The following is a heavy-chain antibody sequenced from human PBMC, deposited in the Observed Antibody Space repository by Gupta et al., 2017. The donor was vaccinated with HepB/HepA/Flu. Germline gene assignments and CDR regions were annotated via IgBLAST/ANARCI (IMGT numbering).Heavy chain of an antibody. CDR2: IYWDDDK. CDR3: AHMTTVTDFDY. V-gene: IGHV2-5*02. D-gene: IGHD4-17*01. CDR1: GFSLSTSGVG. Sequence: QITLKESGPTLVKPSQTLTLTCTFSGFSLSTSGVGVGWIRQPPGKALECLALIYWDDDKRYSPSLKSRLTITKDTSKNQVVLIMTNMDPVDTATYYCAHMTTVTDFDYWGQGTLVIVS. J-gene: IGHJ4*02.